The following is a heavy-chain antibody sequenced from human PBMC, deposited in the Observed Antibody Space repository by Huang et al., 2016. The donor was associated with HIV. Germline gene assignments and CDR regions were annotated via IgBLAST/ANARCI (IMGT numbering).Heavy chain of an antibody. CDR1: GYTFFTYS. CDR2: VSTYNGHT. J-gene: IGHJ5*02. D-gene: IGHD3-10*01. Sequence: QVQLVQSGPEMKKPGASVNVSCKASGYTFFTYSISWVRQAPGQGLEWMGCVSTYNGHTNYAQKFQGRLTLTTDVSTSSAYMELKNLRSDDTAVYYCARFRGPQVTLNWLDPWGQGTLVTVSS. CDR3: ARFRGPQVTLNWLDP. V-gene: IGHV1-18*01.